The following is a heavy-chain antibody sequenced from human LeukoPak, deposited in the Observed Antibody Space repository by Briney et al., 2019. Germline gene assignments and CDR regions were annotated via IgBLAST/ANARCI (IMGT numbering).Heavy chain of an antibody. CDR2: INHSGST. D-gene: IGHD3-10*01. Sequence: SVTLSLTCAVYGGSFSGYYWSWIRQPPGKGLEWIGEINHSGSTNYDPSLKSRVTISVDTSKNQFSLKLSSVTAADTAVYYCARDRSRGYFDYWGQGTLVTVSS. V-gene: IGHV4-34*01. CDR3: ARDRSRGYFDY. J-gene: IGHJ4*02. CDR1: GGSFSGYY.